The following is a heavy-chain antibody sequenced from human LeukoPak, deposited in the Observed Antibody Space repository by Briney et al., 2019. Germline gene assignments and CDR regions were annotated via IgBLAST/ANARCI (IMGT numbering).Heavy chain of an antibody. CDR3: AKGLYTSWFDP. D-gene: IGHD4/OR15-4a*01. V-gene: IGHV3-30*02. J-gene: IGHJ5*02. Sequence: GGSLRLSCAASGFTFSSYAIHWVRQAPGKGLEWVAFIRYDGISKYYADSVKGRFTTSRDNSKSTVYLQMNSLRSEDTAVYYCAKGLYTSWFDPWGQGTLVTVSS. CDR2: IRYDGISK. CDR1: GFTFSSYA.